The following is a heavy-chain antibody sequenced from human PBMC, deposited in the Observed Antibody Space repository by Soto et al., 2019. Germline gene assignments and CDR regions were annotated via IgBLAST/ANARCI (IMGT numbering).Heavy chain of an antibody. CDR2: IYNDGTT. J-gene: IGHJ6*03. Sequence: GGSLRLSCAASGFTVSINYMSWVRQAPGKGLEWVSVIYNDGTTYYGDSVKGRFTISRHNSKNTLYLQMNSLRAEDTAVYYCAREMSAATTYYYYHYMDVWGKGTTVTVSS. V-gene: IGHV3-53*04. CDR3: AREMSAATTYYYYHYMDV. D-gene: IGHD5-12*01. CDR1: GFTVSINY.